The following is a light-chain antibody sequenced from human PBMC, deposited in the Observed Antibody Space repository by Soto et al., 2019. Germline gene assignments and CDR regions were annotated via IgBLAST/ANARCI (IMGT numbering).Light chain of an antibody. Sequence: EVVMTQSPATLSVSPGERATLSCRASQSVSSNLAWYQQKPGQAPRLLIYDSSTRTTGIPARFSGSGSGTEFTLTIDSLQSVDFAVYYCQQRSNWPPSYTFGQGTKVDIK. J-gene: IGKJ2*01. CDR1: QSVSSN. CDR2: DSS. CDR3: QQRSNWPPSYT. V-gene: IGKV3-15*01.